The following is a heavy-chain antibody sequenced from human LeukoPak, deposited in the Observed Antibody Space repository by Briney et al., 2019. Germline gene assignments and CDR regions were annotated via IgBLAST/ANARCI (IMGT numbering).Heavy chain of an antibody. J-gene: IGHJ3*02. CDR1: GFTFTTFW. V-gene: IGHV3-7*01. D-gene: IGHD6-13*01. CDR2: ISPDGSDK. CDR3: AREFGSSPTDYAFDI. Sequence: GGSLRLSCAASGFTFTTFWMTWVRQAPGKGLEWVANISPDGSDKYYVDSVKGRFTISRDNAKASLFLQMNSLRADDTAMYYCAREFGSSPTDYAFDIWGQGTMVTVSS.